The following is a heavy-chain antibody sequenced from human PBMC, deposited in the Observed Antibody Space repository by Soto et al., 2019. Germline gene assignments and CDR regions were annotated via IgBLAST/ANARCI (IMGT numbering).Heavy chain of an antibody. CDR2: ISGSGGST. D-gene: IGHD3-22*01. CDR1: GLTFSSHA. J-gene: IGHJ4*02. Sequence: GGSLRLSCAASGLTFSSHAMSWVRQAPGKGLEWVSAISGSGGSTYYADSVKGRFTISRDNSKNTLYLQMNSLRAEDTAVYYCAKVSGSDSSGYYYFDYWGQGTLVTVSS. V-gene: IGHV3-23*01. CDR3: AKVSGSDSSGYYYFDY.